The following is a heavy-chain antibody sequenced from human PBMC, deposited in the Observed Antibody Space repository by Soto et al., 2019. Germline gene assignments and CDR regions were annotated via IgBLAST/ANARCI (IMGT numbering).Heavy chain of an antibody. V-gene: IGHV4-59*08. CDR1: TGSIDNYY. Sequence: SETLSLTCTVSTGSIDNYYWTWIRQPPGKGLEWIGYIYNSGSTNYSPSLKSRVTISLDTSKNQFSLKLSSVTAADTALYYCARQTGSYDNTWGPKNWFDTWGQGSQVTVSS. CDR2: IYNSGST. J-gene: IGHJ5*02. D-gene: IGHD3-16*01. CDR3: ARQTGSYDNTWGPKNWFDT.